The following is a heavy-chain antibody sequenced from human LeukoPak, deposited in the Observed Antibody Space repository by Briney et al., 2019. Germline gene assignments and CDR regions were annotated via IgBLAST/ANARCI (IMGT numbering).Heavy chain of an antibody. J-gene: IGHJ5*02. Sequence: GGSLRLSCAASGFTFSSYSMNWVRQAPGKGLEWVSSISSSSSYIYYADSVKGRFTISRDNAKNSLYLQMNSLRAEDTAVYYCARGAVVVPAANNWFDPWGQGTLVTVSS. CDR2: ISSSSSYI. CDR1: GFTFSSYS. CDR3: ARGAVVVPAANNWFDP. D-gene: IGHD2-2*01. V-gene: IGHV3-21*01.